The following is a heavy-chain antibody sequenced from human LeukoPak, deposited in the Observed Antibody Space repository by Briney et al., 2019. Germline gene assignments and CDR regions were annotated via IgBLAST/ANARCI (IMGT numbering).Heavy chain of an antibody. Sequence: GGSLRLSCAASGFTFSDYYMSWIRQAPGKGLEWVSYISSSSSYTNYTDSVKGRFTISRDNAKNSLYLQMNSLRAEDTAVYYCARSPRGSGSYYNRIRSNAFGIWGQGTMVTVSS. CDR2: ISSSSSYT. V-gene: IGHV3-11*06. D-gene: IGHD3-10*01. CDR3: ARSPRGSGSYYNRIRSNAFGI. CDR1: GFTFSDYY. J-gene: IGHJ3*02.